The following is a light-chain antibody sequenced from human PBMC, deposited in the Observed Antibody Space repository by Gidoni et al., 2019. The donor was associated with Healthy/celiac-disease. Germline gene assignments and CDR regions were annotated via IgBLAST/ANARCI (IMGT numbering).Light chain of an antibody. CDR1: QSVSSN. CDR2: GAS. V-gene: IGKV3-15*01. Sequence: ETVMTQSPATLSVSPGERATLSCRASQSVSSNLAWYQQKPGQAPRPLIYGASTRATGIPARFSGSGSGTEFTLTISSLQSEDFAVYYCQQYNNWPPWTFGQGTKVEIK. CDR3: QQYNNWPPWT. J-gene: IGKJ1*01.